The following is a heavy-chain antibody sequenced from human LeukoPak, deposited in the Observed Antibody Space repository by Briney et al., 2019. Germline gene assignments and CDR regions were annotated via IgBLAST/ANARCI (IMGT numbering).Heavy chain of an antibody. J-gene: IGHJ6*02. CDR2: ISGSGGST. CDR3: ARAYSSSWSVVSYGMDV. D-gene: IGHD6-13*01. V-gene: IGHV3-23*01. CDR1: GFTFSSYA. Sequence: PGGSLRLSCAASGFTFSSYAMSWVRQAPGKGLEWVSAISGSGGSTYYADSVKGRFTISRDNAKNSLYLQMNSLRAEDTAVYYCARAYSSSWSVVSYGMDVWGQGTTVTVSS.